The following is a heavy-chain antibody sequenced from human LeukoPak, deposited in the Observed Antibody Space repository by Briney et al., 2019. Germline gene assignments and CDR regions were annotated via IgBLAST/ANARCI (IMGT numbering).Heavy chain of an antibody. CDR3: ARQRGYDFWSGSWRRSHDAFDI. V-gene: IGHV4-39*01. CDR1: GGSISSSSYY. Sequence: SETLSLTCTVSGGSISSSSYYWGWISQPPGKGLEWIGSIYYSGSTYYNPSLKSRVTISVDTSKNQFSLKLSSVTAADTAVYYCARQRGYDFWSGSWRRSHDAFDIWGQGTMVTVSS. J-gene: IGHJ3*02. CDR2: IYYSGST. D-gene: IGHD3-3*01.